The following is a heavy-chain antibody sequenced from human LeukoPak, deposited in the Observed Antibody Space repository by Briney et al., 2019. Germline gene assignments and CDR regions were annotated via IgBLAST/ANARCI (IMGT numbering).Heavy chain of an antibody. CDR2: IYYSGST. V-gene: IGHV4-30-4*01. CDR3: ARSLHYDILTGLSYYYGMDV. CDR1: GGSISSYY. D-gene: IGHD3-9*01. J-gene: IGHJ6*02. Sequence: SETLSLTCTVSGGSISSYYWSWIRQPPAKGLEWIGYIYYSGSTYYNPSLKSRVTISVDTSKNQFSLKLSSVTAADTAVYYCARSLHYDILTGLSYYYGMDVWGQGTTVTVSS.